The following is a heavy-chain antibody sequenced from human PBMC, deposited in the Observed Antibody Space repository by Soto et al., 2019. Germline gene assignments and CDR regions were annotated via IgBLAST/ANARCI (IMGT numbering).Heavy chain of an antibody. Sequence: PGGSLRLSCAASGFTFSSHWMSWVRQAPGKGLEWVANIIQDGGERNYVDSVKGRLTISRDNARNSLYLQMNSLRAEDTGVYYCARGSSIENRRPPDVWGKGTTVTVSS. J-gene: IGHJ6*04. V-gene: IGHV3-7*04. CDR2: IIQDGGER. D-gene: IGHD6-6*01. CDR1: GFTFSSHW. CDR3: ARGSSIENRRPPDV.